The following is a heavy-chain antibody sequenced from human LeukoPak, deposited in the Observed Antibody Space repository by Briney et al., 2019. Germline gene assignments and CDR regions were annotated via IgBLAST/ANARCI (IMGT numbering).Heavy chain of an antibody. CDR1: GFTFSSYA. Sequence: GGSLRLSCAASGFTFSSYAMHWVRQAPGKGLEWVAVISYDGSNKYYADSVKGRFTISRDNSKNTLYQQMNSLRAEDTAVYYCARDRSSSWYEGGLRWGQGTLVTVSS. D-gene: IGHD6-13*01. CDR2: ISYDGSNK. V-gene: IGHV3-30-3*01. J-gene: IGHJ4*02. CDR3: ARDRSSSWYEGGLR.